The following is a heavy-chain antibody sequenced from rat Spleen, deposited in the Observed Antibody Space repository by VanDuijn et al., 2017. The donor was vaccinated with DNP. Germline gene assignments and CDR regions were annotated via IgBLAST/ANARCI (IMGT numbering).Heavy chain of an antibody. D-gene: IGHD1-8*01. V-gene: IGHV5-22*01. CDR3: ARPSFWYGSYKDWYFDF. CDR1: GFTFSDYY. Sequence: EVQLVESGGGLVQPGRSLKLSCAASGFTFSDYYMAWVRQAPTKGLEWVAYISYDGGSTYYGDSVKGRFTISRDNAKSTLYLQMNSLRSEDMATYYCARPSFWYGSYKDWYFDFWGPGTMVTVSS. CDR2: ISYDGGST. J-gene: IGHJ1*01.